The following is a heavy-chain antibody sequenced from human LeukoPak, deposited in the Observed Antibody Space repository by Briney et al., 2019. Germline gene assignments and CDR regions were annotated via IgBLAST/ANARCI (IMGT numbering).Heavy chain of an antibody. Sequence: ASVKVSPTASGYIFTGYYLHWVRQAPGQGLEWMGWSNPSSGGTNYAQKFQGRVTMTRDTSISTAYMELSRLRSDDTAVYYCARGPGGGYDWLGHWAQRTLLTVSS. D-gene: IGHD5-12*01. CDR2: SNPSSGGT. CDR3: ARGPGGGYDWLGH. V-gene: IGHV1-2*02. CDR1: GYIFTGYY. J-gene: IGHJ4*02.